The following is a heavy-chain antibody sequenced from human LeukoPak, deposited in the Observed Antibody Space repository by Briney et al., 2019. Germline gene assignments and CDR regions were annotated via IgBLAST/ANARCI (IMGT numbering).Heavy chain of an antibody. J-gene: IGHJ6*03. CDR2: MNPHSGNT. V-gene: IGHV1-8*03. CDR3: ARGLQGAHSSGHYYMDV. Sequence: ASVKVSCKASGYTFTSDDINWVRQVTGQGLEWMGWMNPHSGNTGYAQKFQGRVTITRNTSISTAYMELSSLRSEDTAVYYCARGLQGAHSSGHYYMDVWGKGTTVTVSS. CDR1: GYTFTSDD. D-gene: IGHD5-18*01.